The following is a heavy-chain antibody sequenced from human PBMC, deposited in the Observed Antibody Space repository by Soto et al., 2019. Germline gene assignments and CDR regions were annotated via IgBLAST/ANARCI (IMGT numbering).Heavy chain of an antibody. CDR3: ARESEDLTSNFDY. Sequence: VPLRLSCAASGFTFTRYSMNWVRQAPGKGLEWVSSISSTTNYIYYGDSMKGRFTISRDNAKNSLYLEMNSLRAEDTAVYYCARESEDLTSNFDYWGQGTLVTVS. CDR2: ISSTTNYI. CDR1: GFTFTRYS. J-gene: IGHJ4*02. V-gene: IGHV3-21*06.